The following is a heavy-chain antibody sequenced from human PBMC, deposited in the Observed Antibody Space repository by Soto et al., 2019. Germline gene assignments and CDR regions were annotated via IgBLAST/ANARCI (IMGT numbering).Heavy chain of an antibody. Sequence: SETLSLTCSVSGGSIGSYDGSWIRQPPGKGLEWIGYIYYSGSTNYNPSLKSRVTISVDTSKNQFSLKLSSVTAADTAVYYCARVVAAGDNWFDPWGQGTLVTVSS. V-gene: IGHV4-59*08. D-gene: IGHD2-15*01. CDR2: IYYSGST. CDR3: ARVVAAGDNWFDP. J-gene: IGHJ5*02. CDR1: GGSIGSYD.